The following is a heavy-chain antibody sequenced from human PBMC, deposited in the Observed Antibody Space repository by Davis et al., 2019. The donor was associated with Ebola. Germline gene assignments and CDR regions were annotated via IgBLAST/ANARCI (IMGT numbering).Heavy chain of an antibody. V-gene: IGHV3-23*01. CDR3: AKDTSNVWFDV. J-gene: IGHJ3*01. Sequence: GGSLRLSFAASGLTFSVYYMSWVRQAPGKGLEWVSTLGLSADTYYADSVKGRFTISRDNSKNTLYLQMNSLRVEDTAIYYCAKDTSNVWFDVWGQGTMVTVSS. D-gene: IGHD6-19*01. CDR2: LGLSADT. CDR1: GLTFSVYY.